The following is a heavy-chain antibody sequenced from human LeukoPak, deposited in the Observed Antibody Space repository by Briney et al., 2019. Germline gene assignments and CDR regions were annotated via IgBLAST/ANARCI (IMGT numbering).Heavy chain of an antibody. CDR2: IKSKTNGGTT. CDR1: GLTFNNVW. Sequence: GGSMRLSCPAYGLTFNNVWMNWVRQAPGKGLEWVGRIKSKTNGGTTDYAAPVKGRFTISRDESKNTLYLQMNSLKTEDTAVYYCTTCLLAYSFDYWGQGTLVTVSS. J-gene: IGHJ4*02. D-gene: IGHD2-15*01. CDR3: TTCLLAYSFDY. V-gene: IGHV3-15*01.